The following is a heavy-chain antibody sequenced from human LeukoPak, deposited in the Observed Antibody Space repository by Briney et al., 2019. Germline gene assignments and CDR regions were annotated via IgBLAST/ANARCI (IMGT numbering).Heavy chain of an antibody. CDR2: IYPGDSDT. CDR1: GYIFANYW. V-gene: IGHV5-51*01. J-gene: IGHJ6*02. D-gene: IGHD2-2*01. Sequence: GESLKISCKVSGYIFANYWIAWVRQMPGKGLEWMGIIYPGDSDTRYSPSFQGQVSIAVDKSISTAYLQWNSLKTSDSAMYYCARQNHVGGCDSRSCYGRRGMDVWGQGTTATVSS. CDR3: ARQNHVGGCDSRSCYGRRGMDV.